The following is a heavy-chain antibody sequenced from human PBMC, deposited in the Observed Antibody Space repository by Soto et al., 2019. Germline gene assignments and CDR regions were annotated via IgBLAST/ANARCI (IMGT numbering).Heavy chain of an antibody. CDR1: GGSISNFY. CDR3: ARLTSSGYYYFDY. D-gene: IGHD3-22*01. CDR2: VYYSGST. J-gene: IGHJ4*02. Sequence: PSETLSLTCTVSGGSISNFYWSWIRQPPGKGLEWIGNVYYSGSTSYNPSLKRRVTISVDTSKNQFSLKLSSVTAADTAVYYCARLTSSGYYYFDYWGQGTLVTVSS. V-gene: IGHV4-59*08.